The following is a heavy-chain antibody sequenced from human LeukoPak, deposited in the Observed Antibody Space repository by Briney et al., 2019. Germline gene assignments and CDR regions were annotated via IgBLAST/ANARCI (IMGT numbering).Heavy chain of an antibody. D-gene: IGHD6-13*01. Sequence: PSETLSLTCAVSGGSFGDFYWSWIRQPPGKGLEWIGSIYYSGSTYYNPSLKSRVTISVDTSKNQFSLKLSSVTAADTAVYYCARHRKRYEFLVRLHSYYFDYWGQGTLVTVSS. V-gene: IGHV4-39*01. CDR2: IYYSGST. J-gene: IGHJ4*02. CDR3: ARHRKRYEFLVRLHSYYFDY. CDR1: GGSFGDFY.